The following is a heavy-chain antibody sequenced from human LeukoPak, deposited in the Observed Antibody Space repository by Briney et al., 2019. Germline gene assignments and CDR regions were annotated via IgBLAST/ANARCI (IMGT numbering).Heavy chain of an antibody. CDR3: ARTADSSGYYSARGPFDY. CDR1: GFTFSSYA. D-gene: IGHD3-22*01. J-gene: IGHJ4*02. V-gene: IGHV3-64*01. CDR2: ISSNGGST. Sequence: GGSLSLSCAASGFTFSSYAMHWVRQAPGKGLEYVSAISSNGGSTYYANSVKGRFTISRDNSKNTLYLQMGSLRAEDMAVYYCARTADSSGYYSARGPFDYWGQGTLVTVSS.